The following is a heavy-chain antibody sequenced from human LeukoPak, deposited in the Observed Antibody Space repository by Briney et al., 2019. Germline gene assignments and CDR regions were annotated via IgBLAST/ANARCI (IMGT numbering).Heavy chain of an antibody. CDR3: ARTAAGTFFDY. CDR1: GFTFSGYT. J-gene: IGHJ4*02. CDR2: IYSGGYT. Sequence: GVSLRLSCAASGFTFSGYTMNWVREAPGKGLEWVSIIYSGGYTFYADSVKGRFTISRDNPKNTLYLQMNSLRAEDTAVYYCARTAAGTFFDYWGQGTLVTVSS. D-gene: IGHD6-13*01. V-gene: IGHV3-53*01.